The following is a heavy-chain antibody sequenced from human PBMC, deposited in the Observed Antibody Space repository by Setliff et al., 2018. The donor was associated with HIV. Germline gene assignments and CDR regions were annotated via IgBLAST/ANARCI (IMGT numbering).Heavy chain of an antibody. V-gene: IGHV4-4*07. CDR2: IYYVGWS. Sequence: PSETLSLTCSVSGGSLQGYYWSWIRQPAGKGLQWIGRIYYVGWSKYNPSLTSRVTISVDTSKNHFSLKLTSVTAADTAVYYCARAEMATIVAFDIWGQGTMVT. J-gene: IGHJ3*02. CDR1: GGSLQGYY. D-gene: IGHD5-12*01. CDR3: ARAEMATIVAFDI.